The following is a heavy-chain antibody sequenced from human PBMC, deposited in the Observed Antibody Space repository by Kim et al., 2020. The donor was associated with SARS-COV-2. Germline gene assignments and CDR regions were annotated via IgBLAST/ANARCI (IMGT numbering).Heavy chain of an antibody. CDR1: GFTFDDYA. CDR2: ISWNSGSI. D-gene: IGHD3-10*01. Sequence: GGSLRLSCAASGFTFDDYAMHWVRQAPGKGLEWVSGISWNSGSIGYADSVKGRFTISRDNAKNSLYLQMNSLRAEDTALYYCAKAFSYHIYYGSGSYRFDPWGQGTLVTVSS. CDR3: AKAFSYHIYYGSGSYRFDP. V-gene: IGHV3-9*01. J-gene: IGHJ5*02.